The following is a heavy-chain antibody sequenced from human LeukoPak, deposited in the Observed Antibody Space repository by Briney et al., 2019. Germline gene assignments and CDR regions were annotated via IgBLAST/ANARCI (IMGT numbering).Heavy chain of an antibody. D-gene: IGHD3-3*01. CDR3: ARDGKGGTIFGVVIIDYFDY. V-gene: IGHV3-21*01. Sequence: PGGSLRLSCAASGFTFSSYSMNWARQAPGKGLEWVSSISSSSYIYYADSVKGRFTISRDNAKNSLYLQMNSLRAEDTAVYYCARDGKGGTIFGVVIIDYFDYWGQGTLVTVSS. CDR2: ISSSSYI. CDR1: GFTFSSYS. J-gene: IGHJ4*02.